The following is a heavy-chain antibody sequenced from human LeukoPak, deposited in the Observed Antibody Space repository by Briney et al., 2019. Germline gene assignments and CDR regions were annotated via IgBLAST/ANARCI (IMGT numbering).Heavy chain of an antibody. J-gene: IGHJ3*02. CDR3: ATDTQPAIATMVTTFPNDI. V-gene: IGHV3-30*04. CDR2: VSYDGSNK. Sequence: HTGGPLRLSCAASGFTFISYAMYWVRQAPGKALEWVALVSYDGSNKYYADTVKARFTISRDNSKNTLYLHMNSLRAEDSAVYYCATDTQPAIATMVTTFPNDIWGQGTMVTVSS. CDR1: GFTFISYA. D-gene: IGHD4/OR15-4a*01.